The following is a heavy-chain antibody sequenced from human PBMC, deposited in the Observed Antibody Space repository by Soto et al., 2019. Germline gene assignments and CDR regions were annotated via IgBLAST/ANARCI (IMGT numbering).Heavy chain of an antibody. Sequence: GGSLRLSCAASGFTFTSYAMSWVRQAPGKGLEWVSAITSGGGSTAYYADSVKGRFTISRDNSNNTVFLQMNSLRAEDTALYYCAKVRVILVARGYFDLWGRGTLVTVSS. V-gene: IGHV3-23*01. D-gene: IGHD3-22*01. J-gene: IGHJ2*01. CDR1: GFTFTSYA. CDR2: TSGGGSTA. CDR3: AKVRVILVARGYFDL.